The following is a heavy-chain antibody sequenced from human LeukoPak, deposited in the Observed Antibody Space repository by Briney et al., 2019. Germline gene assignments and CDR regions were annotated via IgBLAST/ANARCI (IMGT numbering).Heavy chain of an antibody. CDR2: INSDGSST. V-gene: IGHV3-74*01. J-gene: IGHJ3*02. Sequence: PGGSLRLSCAASGFTFSSYWMHWVRQAPGKGLMWVSRINSDGSSTNYADSVKGRFTISRDNAKNSLYLQMNSLRAEDTALYYCARDAFEVVVVPAAIDAFDIWGQGTMVTVSS. CDR1: GFTFSSYW. D-gene: IGHD2-2*01. CDR3: ARDAFEVVVVPAAIDAFDI.